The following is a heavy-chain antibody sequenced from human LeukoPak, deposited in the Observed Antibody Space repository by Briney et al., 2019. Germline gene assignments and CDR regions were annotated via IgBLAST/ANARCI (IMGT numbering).Heavy chain of an antibody. J-gene: IGHJ4*02. V-gene: IGHV3-74*01. CDR1: GFTFSKYW. CDR3: ATKQWLAPPPDS. CDR2: INTDGTVT. D-gene: IGHD6-19*01. Sequence: GGSLRLSCAASGFTFSKYWMLWVRQAPGKGLESVSRINTDGTVTTYADSVKGRFTVSRDNADNTMFLQMDSVRDEDTAVYYCATKQWLAPPPDSWGQGTPVTVSS.